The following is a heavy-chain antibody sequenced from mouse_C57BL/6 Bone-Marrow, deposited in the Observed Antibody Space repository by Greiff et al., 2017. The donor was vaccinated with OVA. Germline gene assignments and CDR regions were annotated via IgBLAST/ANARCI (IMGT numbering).Heavy chain of an antibody. Sequence: QVQLKESGAELARPGASVKLSCKASGYTFTSYGISWVKQRTGQGLEWIGEIYPRSGNTYYNEKFKGKATLTADKSSSTAYMELRSLTSEDSAVYFCAGGDITTVGWYFDVWGTGTTVTVAS. CDR1: GYTFTSYG. D-gene: IGHD1-1*01. CDR2: IYPRSGNT. J-gene: IGHJ1*03. V-gene: IGHV1-81*01. CDR3: AGGDITTVGWYFDV.